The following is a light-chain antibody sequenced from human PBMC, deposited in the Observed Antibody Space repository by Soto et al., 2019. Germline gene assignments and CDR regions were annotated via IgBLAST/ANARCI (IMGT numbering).Light chain of an antibody. CDR1: QSVSSY. V-gene: IGKV3-11*01. J-gene: IGKJ4*01. CDR3: QQRSNWPPLLT. CDR2: DAS. Sequence: EIVLTQSPATLSLSPGERATLSCRASQSVSSYLAWYQQKPGQAPRLLIYDASNRATGIPARFSGSGSGTDFALTISSLEPEDFAFYSCQQRSNWPPLLTFGGGTKVEIK.